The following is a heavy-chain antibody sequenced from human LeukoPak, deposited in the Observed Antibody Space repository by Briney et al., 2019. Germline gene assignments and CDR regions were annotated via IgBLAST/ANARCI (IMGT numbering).Heavy chain of an antibody. CDR1: GFSFSTSW. D-gene: IGHD1-1*01. Sequence: GGSLGLSCRGSGFSFSTSWMSWVRQAPGKGLEWVVSIKPDGSEIYYVDSVKGRFTTSRDNAKSSLYLQMSSLRAEDTALYYCCPGNNFDFWGQGTLVTVSS. CDR3: CPGNNFDF. J-gene: IGHJ4*02. CDR2: IKPDGSEI. V-gene: IGHV3-7*01.